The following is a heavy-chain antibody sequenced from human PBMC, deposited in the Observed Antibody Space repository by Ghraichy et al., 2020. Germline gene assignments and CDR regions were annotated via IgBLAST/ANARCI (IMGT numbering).Heavy chain of an antibody. D-gene: IGHD3-22*01. CDR1: GFTFSSYA. CDR3: ARDDYYDSSGHAFDI. CDR2: ISYDGSNK. V-gene: IGHV3-30-3*01. Sequence: GGSLRLSCAASGFTFSSYAMHWVRQAPGKGLEWVAVISYDGSNKYYADSVKGRFTISRDNSKNTLYLQMNSLRAEDTAVYYCARDDYYDSSGHAFDIWGQGTMVTVSS. J-gene: IGHJ3*02.